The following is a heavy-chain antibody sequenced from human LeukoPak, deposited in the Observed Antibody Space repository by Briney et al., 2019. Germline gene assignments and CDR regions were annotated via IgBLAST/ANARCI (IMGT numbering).Heavy chain of an antibody. J-gene: IGHJ4*02. CDR3: ARFSSWPPDY. CDR2: IIPIPGIA. CDR1: GYTFTSYG. V-gene: IGHV1-69*04. Sequence: SVKVSCRASGYTFTSYGISWVRQAPGQGLEWMGRIIPIPGIANYAQKFQGRVTITADKSTSTAYMELSSLRSEDTAVYYCARFSSWPPDYWGQGTLVTVSS. D-gene: IGHD6-13*01.